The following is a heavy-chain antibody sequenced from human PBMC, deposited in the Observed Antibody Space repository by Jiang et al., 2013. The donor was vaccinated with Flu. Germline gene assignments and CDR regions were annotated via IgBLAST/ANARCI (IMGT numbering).Heavy chain of an antibody. V-gene: IGHV1-18*01. CDR3: ARDRWAYYDSFGYDS. J-gene: IGHJ4*02. Sequence: GAEVKKPGASVKISCTASGYTFNSYDISWLRQAPGQGLEWMGWISAYNAKTNFAPKLQDRVTMTTDTSTNTAYMELRSLRSDDTAVYYCARDRWAYYDSFGYDSWGQGTLVTVSS. CDR2: ISAYNAKT. D-gene: IGHD3-22*01. CDR1: GYTFNSYD.